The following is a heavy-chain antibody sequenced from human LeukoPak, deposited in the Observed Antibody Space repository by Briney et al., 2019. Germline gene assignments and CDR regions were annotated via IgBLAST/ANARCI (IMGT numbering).Heavy chain of an antibody. CDR3: VRRNYYDSSAFSRAWFDP. D-gene: IGHD3-22*01. J-gene: IGHJ5*02. V-gene: IGHV3-23*01. CDR1: GFTFSSYA. Sequence: PGGSLRLSCAASGFTFSSYAMSWVRQAPGKGLEWVSVIGGNGVTTYYADSVKGRFTISRDNSKNTLYLQMNSLRAEDTAFYYCVRRNYYDSSAFSRAWFDPWGQGTLITVSS. CDR2: IGGNGVTT.